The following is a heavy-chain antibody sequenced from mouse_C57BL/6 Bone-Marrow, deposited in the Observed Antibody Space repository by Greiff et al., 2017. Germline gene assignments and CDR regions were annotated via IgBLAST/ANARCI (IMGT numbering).Heavy chain of an antibody. CDR3: FTTVPLWYFDG. CDR1: GYTFTSYT. Sequence: QVQLQQSGAELARPGASVKMSCKASGYTFTSYTMHWVKQRPGQGLEWIGYINPSSGYTKYNQKFKDKATLTADKSSSTAYMQLSSLTSEDSAVYYCFTTVPLWYFDGWGTGTTVTVSS. V-gene: IGHV1-4*01. D-gene: IGHD1-1*01. J-gene: IGHJ1*03. CDR2: INPSSGYT.